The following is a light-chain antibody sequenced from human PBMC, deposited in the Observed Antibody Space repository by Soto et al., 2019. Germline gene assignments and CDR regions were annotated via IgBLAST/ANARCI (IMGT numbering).Light chain of an antibody. Sequence: IVITQAPATLSVSPGERATFSCRASQSVNTNLAWYQLKPGQAPRLLVYGGSIRATGIPARFSGSGSGTEFTLTISSLEPEDFAVYYCQQRSNWPPTTFGQGTRLEI. CDR2: GGS. V-gene: IGKV3-15*01. J-gene: IGKJ5*01. CDR3: QQRSNWPPTT. CDR1: QSVNTN.